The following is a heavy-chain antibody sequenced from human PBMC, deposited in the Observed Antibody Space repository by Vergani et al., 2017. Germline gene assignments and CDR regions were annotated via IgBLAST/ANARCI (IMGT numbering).Heavy chain of an antibody. CDR3: AKAPFIVPTAYYYMDV. V-gene: IGHV3-23*01. D-gene: IGHD2-15*01. CDR2: ISCSGGST. J-gene: IGHJ6*03. CDR1: GFTFSNYA. Sequence: EVQLLESGGGLVQPGGSLRLSCAASGFTFSNYAMSWVRQAPGRGLEWVSAISCSGGSTYYADSVKGRFTISRDDFKNTLYLQMNSLRAEDTAVYYCAKAPFIVPTAYYYMDVWGKGTTVTVSS.